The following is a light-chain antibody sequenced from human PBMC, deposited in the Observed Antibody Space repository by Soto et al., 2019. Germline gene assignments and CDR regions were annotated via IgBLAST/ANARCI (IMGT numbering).Light chain of an antibody. CDR1: QGIRND. CDR2: ATS. V-gene: IGKV1-17*01. Sequence: DIQMTQSPASLSASIGDRVTIACRASQGIRNDLGWYQQKPGKAPKRLIYATSSLQSGVPSRFSGSGSGTDFTLTISSLQPEDVATYYCQQHHSYPQTFGQGTKVDIK. J-gene: IGKJ1*01. CDR3: QQHHSYPQT.